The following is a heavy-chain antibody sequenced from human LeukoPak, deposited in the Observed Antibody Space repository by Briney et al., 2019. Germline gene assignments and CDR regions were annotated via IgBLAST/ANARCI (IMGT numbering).Heavy chain of an antibody. CDR3: AKDESPDFDWLSKGYNWFDP. J-gene: IGHJ5*02. V-gene: IGHV3-30*02. CDR2: IRYDGSNK. CDR1: GFTFSSYG. D-gene: IGHD3-9*01. Sequence: GGSLRLSCAASGFTFSSYGMHWVRQAPGKGLEWVAFIRYDGSNKYYADSVKGRFTISRDNSKNTLYLQMNSLRPEDTAVYYCAKDESPDFDWLSKGYNWFDPWGQGTLVTVSS.